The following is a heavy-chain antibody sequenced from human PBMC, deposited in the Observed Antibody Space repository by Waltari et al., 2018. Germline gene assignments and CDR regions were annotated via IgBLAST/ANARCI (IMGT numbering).Heavy chain of an antibody. J-gene: IGHJ4*02. CDR3: ARAGRNGYSYLDY. V-gene: IGHV3-21*01. D-gene: IGHD2-15*01. Sequence: EVNLVESGGGLVRPGGSLRRSGGTAGSTFNRQHINRVRQAPGKGLEWVSLISSTGTYTFYADSVKGRFSISRDNAQTSVYLQLNSLKVEDTAVYYCARAGRNGYSYLDYWGQGTLVTVST. CDR2: ISSTGTYT. CDR1: GSTFNRQH.